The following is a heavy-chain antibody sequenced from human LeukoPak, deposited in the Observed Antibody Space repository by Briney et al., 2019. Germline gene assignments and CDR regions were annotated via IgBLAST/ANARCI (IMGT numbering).Heavy chain of an antibody. J-gene: IGHJ4*02. Sequence: PGGSLRLSCAASGFTFSSYAMHWVRQAPGKGLEWVAVISYDGSNKYYADSVKGRFTISRDNSKNTLYLQMNSLRAEDTAVYYCAKDFWLAYWGQGTLVTVSS. D-gene: IGHD6-19*01. CDR2: ISYDGSNK. CDR3: AKDFWLAY. V-gene: IGHV3-30-3*01. CDR1: GFTFSSYA.